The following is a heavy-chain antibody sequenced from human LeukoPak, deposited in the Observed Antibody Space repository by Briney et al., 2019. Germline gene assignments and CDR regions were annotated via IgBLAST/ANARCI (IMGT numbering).Heavy chain of an antibody. CDR1: GYTFTSCY. Sequence: ASVKVSCKASGYTFTSCYMHWVRQAPGQGLEWMGIINPSGGSTSYAQKFRGRVTMTRDMSTSTVYMELSSLRSEDTAVYYCASEGYDYGDYVSSHTDYWGQGTLVTVSS. J-gene: IGHJ4*02. D-gene: IGHD4-17*01. V-gene: IGHV1-46*01. CDR3: ASEGYDYGDYVSSHTDY. CDR2: INPSGGST.